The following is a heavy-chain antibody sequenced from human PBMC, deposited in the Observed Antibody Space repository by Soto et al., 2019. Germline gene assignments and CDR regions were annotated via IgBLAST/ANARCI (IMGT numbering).Heavy chain of an antibody. D-gene: IGHD6-19*01. V-gene: IGHV3-30*18. CDR3: AKDNQMDGWEGDYYYGMDV. CDR2: ISYDGSNK. J-gene: IGHJ6*02. Sequence: GGSLRLSCAASGFTFSSYGMHWVRQAPGKGLEWVAVISYDGSNKYYADSVKGRFTISRDNSKNTLYLQMNSLRAEDTAVYYCAKDNQMDGWEGDYYYGMDVWGQGTTVTVSS. CDR1: GFTFSSYG.